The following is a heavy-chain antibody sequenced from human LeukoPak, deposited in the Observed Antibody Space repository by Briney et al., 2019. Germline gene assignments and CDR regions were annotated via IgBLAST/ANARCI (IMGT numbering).Heavy chain of an antibody. D-gene: IGHD2-2*01. Sequence: GGSLRLSCAASGFTFSDYYMSWVRQAPGKGLEWVSYITSSSSYTNYADSVKGRFTISRDNSKNTLYLQMNSLRAEDTAVYYCAKSDCSSTSCYELGYWGQGTLLTVSS. CDR2: ITSSSSYT. V-gene: IGHV3-11*03. CDR3: AKSDCSSTSCYELGY. CDR1: GFTFSDYY. J-gene: IGHJ4*02.